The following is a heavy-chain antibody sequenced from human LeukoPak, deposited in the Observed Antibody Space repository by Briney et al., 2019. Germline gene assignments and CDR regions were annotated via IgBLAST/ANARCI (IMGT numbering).Heavy chain of an antibody. CDR3: ARSIVATITYYYYYMDV. CDR1: GFTFDDYA. J-gene: IGHJ6*03. CDR2: ISWNSGSI. V-gene: IGHV3-9*01. D-gene: IGHD5-12*01. Sequence: PGRSLRLSCAASGFTFDDYAMHWVRQAPGKGLEWVSGISWNSGSIGYADSVKGRFTISRDNAKNSLYLQMNSLRAEDTAVYYCARSIVATITYYYYYMDVWGKGTTVTVSS.